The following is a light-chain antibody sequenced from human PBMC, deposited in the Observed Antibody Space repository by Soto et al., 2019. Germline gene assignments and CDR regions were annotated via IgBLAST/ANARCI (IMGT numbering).Light chain of an antibody. Sequence: EIVLTQSPGTLPLSPGERATLSCRASQSVSSSSLAWYQQKPGQAPRLLIYGASSRATGIPDRFSGSGSGTDFTLTISRLEPEDFAVYYCQQYGRSPRTFGQGTKVEIK. CDR1: QSVSSSS. CDR3: QQYGRSPRT. CDR2: GAS. J-gene: IGKJ1*01. V-gene: IGKV3-20*01.